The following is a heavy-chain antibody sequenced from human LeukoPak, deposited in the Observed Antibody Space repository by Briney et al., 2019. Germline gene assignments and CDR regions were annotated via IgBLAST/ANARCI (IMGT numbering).Heavy chain of an antibody. D-gene: IGHD6-6*01. CDR1: GGSISSGSYY. Sequence: PSETLSLTCTVSGGSISSGSYYWSWIRQPAGKGLEWIGRIYTSGSTNYNPSLKSRVTISVDTSKNQFSLKLSSVTAADTAVYYCARNPLVAARRYYFDYWGQGNLVTVSS. CDR2: IYTSGST. J-gene: IGHJ4*02. V-gene: IGHV4-61*02. CDR3: ARNPLVAARRYYFDY.